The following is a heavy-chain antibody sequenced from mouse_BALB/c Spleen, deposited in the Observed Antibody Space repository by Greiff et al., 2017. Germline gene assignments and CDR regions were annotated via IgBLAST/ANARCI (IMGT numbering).Heavy chain of an antibody. V-gene: IGHV3-8*02. CDR1: GDSITSGY. J-gene: IGHJ3*01. CDR3: ARFPDGPWFAY. CDR2: ISYSGST. Sequence: EVQLQQSGPSLVKPSPTLSLTCSVTGDSITSGYWTWIRKFPGHKLEYMGYISYSGSTYFNPSLKSRISITRDTSKNKYYLQLNSVTTEDTATYYCARFPDGPWFAYWGQGTLVTVSA. D-gene: IGHD2-3*01.